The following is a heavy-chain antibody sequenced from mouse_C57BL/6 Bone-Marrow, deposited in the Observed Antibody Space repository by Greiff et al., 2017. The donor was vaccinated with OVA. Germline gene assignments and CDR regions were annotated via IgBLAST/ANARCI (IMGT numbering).Heavy chain of an antibody. CDR1: GYTFTSYW. V-gene: IGHV1-52*01. Sequence: QVQLQQPGAELVRPGSSVKLSCKASGYTFTSYWMHWVKQRPIQGLEWIGNIDPSDSETHYNQKFKDKATLTVDKSSSTAYMQLSSLTSEDSAVYSGARGGELTWFAYWGQGTLVTVSA. CDR3: ARGGELTWFAY. CDR2: IDPSDSET. J-gene: IGHJ3*01.